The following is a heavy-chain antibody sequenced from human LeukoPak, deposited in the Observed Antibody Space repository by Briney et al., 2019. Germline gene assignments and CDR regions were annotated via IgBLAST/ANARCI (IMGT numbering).Heavy chain of an antibody. J-gene: IGHJ4*02. CDR1: GFTFSSYA. Sequence: PGGSLLHSCAAPGFTFSSYAMSSVRQAPGKGLERVSAISGSGGSTYYTDSVNGRFTISRDNSKNTLYLQMNSLRAEDTAVYYCAKDLVRQQTSYDYWGQGTVVTVSS. D-gene: IGHD6-13*01. CDR3: AKDLVRQQTSYDY. V-gene: IGHV3-23*01. CDR2: ISGSGGST.